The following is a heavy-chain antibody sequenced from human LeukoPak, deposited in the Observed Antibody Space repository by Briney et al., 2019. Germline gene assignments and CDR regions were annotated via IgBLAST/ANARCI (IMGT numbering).Heavy chain of an antibody. CDR1: GGSISSTYYY. CDR2: IYFSGNT. J-gene: IGHJ4*02. V-gene: IGHV4-39*07. Sequence: SETLSLTCSVSGGSISSTYYYWGWIRQPPGKGLEWIGSIYFSGNTYYNPSLKSRVTISVDTSENHFSLRLSSVTAADTAVYYCARGRDDSSYYFDYWGQGTLVTVSS. CDR3: ARGRDDSSYYFDY. D-gene: IGHD3-22*01.